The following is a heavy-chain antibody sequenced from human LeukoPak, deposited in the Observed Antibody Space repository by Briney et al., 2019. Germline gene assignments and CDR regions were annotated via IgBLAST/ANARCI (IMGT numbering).Heavy chain of an antibody. CDR1: GFTFSSYW. CDR2: IMQDGSEK. CDR3: AKDMEGSVADYFDY. V-gene: IGHV3-7*03. Sequence: PGGSLRLSCAASGFTFSSYWMSWVRQAPGKGLEWVANIMQDGSEKYYVDSVKGRFTISRDNSKNTLYLQMNSLRADDTAVYYCAKDMEGSVADYFDYWGQGTLVTVSS. D-gene: IGHD3-10*01. J-gene: IGHJ4*02.